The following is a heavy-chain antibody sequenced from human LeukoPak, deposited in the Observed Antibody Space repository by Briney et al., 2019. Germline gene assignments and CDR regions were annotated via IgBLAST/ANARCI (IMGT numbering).Heavy chain of an antibody. CDR1: QFTFRTYA. V-gene: IGHV3-30*04. D-gene: IGHD1-26*01. J-gene: IGHJ4*02. CDR3: ARVHTERASLPPFDH. CDR2: ITYDGSSK. Sequence: GGSLRLSCETSQFTFRTYAMHWVRQAPGKGLEWVALITYDGSSKYYADSVRGRFSISRDNSKNTLYLEMNSLRRDDAAVYFCARVHTERASLPPFDHWGQGSLVTVSS.